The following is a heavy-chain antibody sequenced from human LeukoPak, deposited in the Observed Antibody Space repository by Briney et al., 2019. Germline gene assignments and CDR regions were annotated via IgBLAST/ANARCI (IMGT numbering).Heavy chain of an antibody. CDR3: AREQSIAARPGHYYYYYMDV. D-gene: IGHD6-6*01. J-gene: IGHJ6*03. V-gene: IGHV1-2*02. CDR2: INPNSGGT. CDR1: GYTFTGYY. Sequence: ASVKVSCKASGYTFTGYYMHWVRQAPGRGLEWMGWINPNSGGTNYAQKFQGRVTMTRDTSISTAYMELSRLRSDDTAVYYCAREQSIAARPGHYYYYYMDVWGKGTTVTVSS.